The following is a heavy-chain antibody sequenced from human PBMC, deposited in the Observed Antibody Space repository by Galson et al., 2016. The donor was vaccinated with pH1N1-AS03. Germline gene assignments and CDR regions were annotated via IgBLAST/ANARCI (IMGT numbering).Heavy chain of an antibody. J-gene: IGHJ5*02. Sequence: SLRLSCAASGFTINNNYMSWVRQAPGKGLEWVAVISYDGSNKYYADSVKGRFTISRDNSKNTLYLQMNSLRAEDTAVYYCAKDPASGEVWDILGALHWFDPWGQGTLVTVSS. CDR1: GFTINNNY. CDR3: AKDPASGEVWDILGALHWFDP. D-gene: IGHD1-26*01. CDR2: ISYDGSNK. V-gene: IGHV3-30*18.